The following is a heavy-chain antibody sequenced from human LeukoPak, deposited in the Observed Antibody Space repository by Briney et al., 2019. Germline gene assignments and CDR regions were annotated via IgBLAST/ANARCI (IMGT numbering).Heavy chain of an antibody. J-gene: IGHJ3*02. CDR1: GGSLSSYY. Sequence: SETLSLTCTVSGGSLSSYYWSWIRQPPGKGLEWIGYIYYSGSTNYNPSLKSRVTISVDTSKNQFSLKLSSVTAADTAVYYCARDISMIVGRDAFDICGQGTMVTVSS. V-gene: IGHV4-59*01. CDR3: ARDISMIVGRDAFDI. D-gene: IGHD3-22*01. CDR2: IYYSGST.